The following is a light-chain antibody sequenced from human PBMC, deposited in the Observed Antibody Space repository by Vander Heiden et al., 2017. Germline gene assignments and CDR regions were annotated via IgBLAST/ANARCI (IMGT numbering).Light chain of an antibody. CDR1: QGISSY. V-gene: IGKV1-8*01. CDR2: AAS. Sequence: AIRMPPSPSSFSASTGDRVTITCRASQGISSYLAWYQQKPGKAPKLLIYAASTLQSGVPSRFSGSGSGTDFTLTISCLQSEDFATYYCQQDYSYPLAFGQGTKVEIK. CDR3: QQDYSYPLA. J-gene: IGKJ1*01.